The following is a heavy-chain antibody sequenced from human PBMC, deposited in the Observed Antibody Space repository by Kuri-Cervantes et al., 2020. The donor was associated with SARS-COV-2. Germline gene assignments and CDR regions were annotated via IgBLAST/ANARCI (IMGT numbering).Heavy chain of an antibody. J-gene: IGHJ4*02. Sequence: GGSLRLSCAASGFTFSSYGMSWVRQAPGKGLEWVSALSGSGGSTYYADSVKGRFSVSRDNSKSTLFLHMNSLRAEDTAVYFCVKNYNTYFFSNFDYWGQGTLVTVSS. CDR3: VKNYNTYFFSNFDY. D-gene: IGHD1-1*01. V-gene: IGHV3-23*01. CDR1: GFTFSSYG. CDR2: LSGSGGST.